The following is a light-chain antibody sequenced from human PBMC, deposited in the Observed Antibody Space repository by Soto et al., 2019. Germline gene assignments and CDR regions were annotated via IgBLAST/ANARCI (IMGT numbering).Light chain of an antibody. CDR3: QQYGSSPHT. CDR2: GAS. J-gene: IGKJ2*01. V-gene: IGKV3-20*01. Sequence: EIVLTQSPGTLSLSPGERATLSCRASQSVSSSYLAWYQHKPGQAPRLLIYGASSRATGIPDRFSGSGSGTDFTLTISRLEPEDCAVYYCQQYGSSPHTFGQGTQLEIK. CDR1: QSVSSSY.